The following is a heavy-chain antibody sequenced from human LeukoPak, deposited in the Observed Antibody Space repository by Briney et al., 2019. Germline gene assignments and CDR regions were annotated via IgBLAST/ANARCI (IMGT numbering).Heavy chain of an antibody. D-gene: IGHD6-19*01. CDR1: GYSFTSYW. CDR2: IYPGDSDT. Sequence: GESLKISCRGSGYSFTSYWIGWVRQMPGKGLEWMGIIYPGDSDTRYSPSFQGQVTISADKSISTAYLQWSSLKASDTAMYYCARSIAVAGTRVSEFDYWGQGTLVTVSS. CDR3: ARSIAVAGTRVSEFDY. J-gene: IGHJ4*02. V-gene: IGHV5-51*01.